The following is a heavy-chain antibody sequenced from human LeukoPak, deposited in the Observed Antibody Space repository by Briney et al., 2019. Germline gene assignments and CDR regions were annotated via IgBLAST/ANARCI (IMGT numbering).Heavy chain of an antibody. CDR2: IKQDGNEE. CDR3: AELGITMIGGV. V-gene: IGHV3-7*01. D-gene: IGHD3-10*02. J-gene: IGHJ6*04. Sequence: PGGSLRLSCAASGFTFSSYSMNWVRQAPDKGLEWVANIKQDGNEEYYVDSVKGRFTISRDNAKNSLYLQMNSLRAEDTAVYYCAELGITMIGGVWGKGTTVTISS. CDR1: GFTFSSYS.